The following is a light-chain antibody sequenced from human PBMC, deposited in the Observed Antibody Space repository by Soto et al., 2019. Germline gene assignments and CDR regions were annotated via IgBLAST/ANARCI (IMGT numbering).Light chain of an antibody. Sequence: DIQMTQSPSSLSASVGDRVTITCRASQSITNYLNWYQQKPGKAPKLLIYAASILQSAVPSRFSGSGSGTDFTLTISSLQPEDFPTYYCQQSYSNPITFGQGTRLEIK. V-gene: IGKV1-39*01. CDR1: QSITNY. CDR3: QQSYSNPIT. CDR2: AAS. J-gene: IGKJ5*01.